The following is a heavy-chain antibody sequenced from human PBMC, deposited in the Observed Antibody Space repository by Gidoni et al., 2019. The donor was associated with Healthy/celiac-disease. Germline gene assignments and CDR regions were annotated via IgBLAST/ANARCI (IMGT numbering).Heavy chain of an antibody. CDR3: ARERQQLVRNWFDP. J-gene: IGHJ5*02. D-gene: IGHD6-13*01. V-gene: IGHV1-3*05. CDR1: GYTSTSYA. CDR2: INAGNGNT. Sequence: QVQLVQSGAEEKKPGASVKVSCKASGYTSTSYAMHWVSQAPGQRLEWMGWINAGNGNTKYSQKFQGRVTITRDTSASTAYMELSSLRSEDTAVYYCARERQQLVRNWFDPWGQGTLVTVSS.